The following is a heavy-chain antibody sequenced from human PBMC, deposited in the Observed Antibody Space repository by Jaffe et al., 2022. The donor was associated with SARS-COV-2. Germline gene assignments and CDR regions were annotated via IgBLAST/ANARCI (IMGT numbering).Heavy chain of an antibody. CDR3: ARGGSTMWFGMGV. CDR2: IWSDESHK. D-gene: IGHD2-21*01. CDR1: GFTFSSYG. J-gene: IGHJ6*02. V-gene: IGHV3-33*01. Sequence: QVQLVESGGGVVQPGRSLRLSCAASGFTFSSYGMHWVRQAPGKGLEWVADIWSDESHKHYADSVRGRFTISRDNSKNTLYLEMNSLRAEDTAVFYCARGGSTMWFGMGVWGQGTTVTVS.